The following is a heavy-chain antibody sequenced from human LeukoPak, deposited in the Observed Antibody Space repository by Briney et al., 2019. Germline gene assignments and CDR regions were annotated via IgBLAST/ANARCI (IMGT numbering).Heavy chain of an antibody. CDR2: ISAYNGDT. J-gene: IGHJ4*02. D-gene: IGHD3-9*01. CDR1: GSTFTSYG. V-gene: IGHV1-18*01. CDR3: ARAGFDWLPYPMDY. Sequence: ASVKVSFKASGSTFTSYGISWVRQAPGQGLEWMGWISAYNGDTNYAQKLQGRVTMTTDTSTSTAYMELRSLRSDDTAVYYCARAGFDWLPYPMDYWGQGTLVTVSS.